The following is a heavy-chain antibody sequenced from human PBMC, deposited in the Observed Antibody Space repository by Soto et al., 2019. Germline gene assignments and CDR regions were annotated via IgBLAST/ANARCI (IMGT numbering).Heavy chain of an antibody. J-gene: IGHJ4*02. D-gene: IGHD6-19*01. CDR1: GGSVSSGSYY. CDR3: ARSPLRAVSGTGGFDY. V-gene: IGHV4-61*01. CDR2: IYYSGST. Sequence: QVQLQESGPGLVKPSETLSLTCTVSGGSVSSGSYYWSWIRQPPGKGLEWIGYIYYSGSTNYNPSLKSRVTISVDTSKNQFSLKLSSVTAADTAVYYCARSPLRAVSGTGGFDYWGQGTLVTVSS.